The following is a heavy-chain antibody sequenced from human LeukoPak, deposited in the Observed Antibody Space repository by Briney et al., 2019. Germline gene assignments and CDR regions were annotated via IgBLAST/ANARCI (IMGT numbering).Heavy chain of an antibody. Sequence: PSETLSLTCAVSGGSISSSNWWSWVRQPPGKGLEWIGEIYHSGSTNYNPSLKSRVTISVDKSKNQFSLKLSSVTAADTAVYYCARDGTRGYSYGPFDYWGQGTLVTVSS. CDR3: ARDGTRGYSYGPFDY. D-gene: IGHD5-18*01. J-gene: IGHJ4*02. V-gene: IGHV4-4*02. CDR2: IYHSGST. CDR1: GGSISSSNW.